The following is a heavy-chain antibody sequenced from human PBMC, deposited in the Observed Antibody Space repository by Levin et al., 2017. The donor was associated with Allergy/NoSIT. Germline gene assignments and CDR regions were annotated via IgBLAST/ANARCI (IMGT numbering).Heavy chain of an antibody. CDR3: AREAGDFDY. CDR1: GGSISSSSYY. Sequence: SETLSLTCTVSGGSISSSSYYWGWIRQPPGKGLEWIGSIYYSGSTYYNPSLKSRVTISVDTSKNQFSLKLSSVTAADTAVYYCAREAGDFDYWGQGTLVTVSS. CDR2: IYYSGST. V-gene: IGHV4-39*01. D-gene: IGHD2-21*01. J-gene: IGHJ4*02.